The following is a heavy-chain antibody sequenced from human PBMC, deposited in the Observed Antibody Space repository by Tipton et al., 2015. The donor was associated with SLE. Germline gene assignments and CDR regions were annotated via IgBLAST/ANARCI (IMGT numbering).Heavy chain of an antibody. V-gene: IGHV1-2*02. CDR1: GYTFTGYY. CDR3: ARALGGEREAFDI. D-gene: IGHD3-16*01. J-gene: IGHJ3*02. Sequence: QLVQSGAEVKKPGASVKVSCKASGYTFTGYYMHWARQAPGQGLEWMGWINPNSGGTNYAQKFQGRVTMTRDTSISTAYMELSRLRSDDTAVYYCARALGGEREAFDIWGQGTMVTVSS. CDR2: INPNSGGT.